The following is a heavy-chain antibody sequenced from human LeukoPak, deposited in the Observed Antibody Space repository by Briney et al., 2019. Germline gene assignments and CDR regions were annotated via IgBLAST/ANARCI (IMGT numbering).Heavy chain of an antibody. V-gene: IGHV3-74*01. Sequence: GGSLRLSCAASGFTLSSYWMHWVRQAPGKGLVWVSGINSDGSTTNYADSVKGRFTISRDNAKNTLYLQMNSLRAEDTAMYYCARAVYYSNYLGYWGQGTLVTVSS. CDR1: GFTLSSYW. CDR2: INSDGSTT. D-gene: IGHD3-10*01. J-gene: IGHJ4*01. CDR3: ARAVYYSNYLGY.